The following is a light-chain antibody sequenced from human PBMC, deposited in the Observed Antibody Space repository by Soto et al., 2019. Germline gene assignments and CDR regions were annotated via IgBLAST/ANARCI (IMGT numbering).Light chain of an antibody. V-gene: IGKV3-15*01. J-gene: IGKJ4*01. CDR2: GAT. Sequence: EIVMTQSPATLSVFPGERATLSCRASQRIRSNLAWNKHKPGKAPRLLIYGATTRATAIPARFSGSGSGTEFTLTISSLQSEDFAVYYCQQYENWPPLTFGGGTKVDIK. CDR1: QRIRSN. CDR3: QQYENWPPLT.